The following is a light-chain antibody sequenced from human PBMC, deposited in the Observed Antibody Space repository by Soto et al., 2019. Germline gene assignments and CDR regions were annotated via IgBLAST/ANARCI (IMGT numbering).Light chain of an antibody. J-gene: IGLJ1*01. CDR1: SSNIGAGYD. Sequence: QSVLTQPPSVSGASGQGVTISCTGSSSNIGAGYDVHWYQHLPGTAPKLLIYSYTNRPSGVPGRFSGSKSGTSASLAITGLQAEDEADYYCQSYDTSLRDVFGSGTKVTVL. CDR2: SYT. V-gene: IGLV1-40*01. CDR3: QSYDTSLRDV.